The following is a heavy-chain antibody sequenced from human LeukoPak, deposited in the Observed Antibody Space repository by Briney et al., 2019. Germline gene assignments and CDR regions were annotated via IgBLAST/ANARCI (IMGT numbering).Heavy chain of an antibody. Sequence: PSETLSLTYAVYGGSFSGYYWSCIRQPPGKGLEWIGEINHSGGTNYNPSLQSRVTLSLDTSKNQFSVKLSSVTGAGTAVYYWARGANFYYYGMDVWGQGTTVGVSS. CDR3: ARGANFYYYGMDV. CDR2: INHSGGT. D-gene: IGHD2-15*01. J-gene: IGHJ6*02. CDR1: GGSFSGYY. V-gene: IGHV4-34*01.